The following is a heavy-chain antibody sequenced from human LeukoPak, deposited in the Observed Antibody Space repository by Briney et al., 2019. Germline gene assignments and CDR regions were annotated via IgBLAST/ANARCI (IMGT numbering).Heavy chain of an antibody. V-gene: IGHV3-48*01. CDR1: RFTFSNFN. CDR2: INSGSSTV. J-gene: IGHJ4*02. CDR3: AREAAAAHSDY. Sequence: GGSLILSCTASRFTFSNFNMHWVRQAPGKGLEWVSYINSGSSTVYYADSVRGRFTVSRDNAKNSLYLQVNSLRAEDTAVYYCAREAAAAHSDYWGQGTLVIVSS. D-gene: IGHD6-13*01.